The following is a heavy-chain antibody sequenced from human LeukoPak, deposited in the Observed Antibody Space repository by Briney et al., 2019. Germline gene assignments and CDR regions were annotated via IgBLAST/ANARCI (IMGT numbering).Heavy chain of an antibody. CDR3: ARSEVCGGDCYSTFDY. CDR1: GGSFSGYY. D-gene: IGHD2-21*02. V-gene: IGHV4-34*01. J-gene: IGHJ4*02. CDR2: VNHSGST. Sequence: SETLSLTCAVYGGSFSGYYWSWIRQPPGKGLEWIGEVNHSGSTNYNPSLKSRVTMSVDTSKDQFSLKLSSVTAADTAVYYCARSEVCGGDCYSTFDYWGQGTLVTVSS.